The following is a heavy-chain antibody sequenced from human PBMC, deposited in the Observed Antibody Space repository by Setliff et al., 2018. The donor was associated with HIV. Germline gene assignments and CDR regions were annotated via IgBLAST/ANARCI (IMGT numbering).Heavy chain of an antibody. D-gene: IGHD2-15*01. J-gene: IGHJ5*02. V-gene: IGHV4-31*03. CDR3: VKAVAAPSWFDP. CDR1: GGSISSGGFY. Sequence: NPSETLSLTCTVSGGSISSGGFYWSWVRQHPGKGLEWIGYIYYTGSTYYNPSLKSRVSISVDTSKNQFSLKLTSVTAADTAVYYCVKAVAAPSWFDPWGQGTLVTVSS. CDR2: IYYTGST.